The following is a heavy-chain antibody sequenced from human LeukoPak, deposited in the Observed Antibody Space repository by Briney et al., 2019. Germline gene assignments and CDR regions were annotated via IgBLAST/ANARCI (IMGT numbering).Heavy chain of an antibody. V-gene: IGHV3-21*01. CDR2: ISSSSTYI. Sequence: GGSLRLSCAASGFTFSSYSMNWARQAPGKGLEWVSSISSSSTYIYYADSVKGRFTISRDNAKNSLYLQMNSLRAEDTAVYYCARDGSTVTTYYFDYWGQGTLVTVSS. J-gene: IGHJ4*02. CDR3: ARDGSTVTTYYFDY. CDR1: GFTFSSYS. D-gene: IGHD4-11*01.